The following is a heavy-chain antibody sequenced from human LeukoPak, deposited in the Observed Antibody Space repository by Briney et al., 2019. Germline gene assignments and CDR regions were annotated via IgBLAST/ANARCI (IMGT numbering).Heavy chain of an antibody. CDR2: IYYTGTT. V-gene: IGHV4-59*01. J-gene: IGHJ4*02. CDR3: ARGYGRYFDY. Sequence: SETLSLTCTVSNGSISSFYWTCIRQPPGKGLEWIGYIYYTGTTDYNPSLKSRVTISVDTSKNQFSLKLSSVTAADTAVYYCARGYGRYFDYWGQGTLVTVSS. CDR1: NGSISSFY. D-gene: IGHD5-18*01.